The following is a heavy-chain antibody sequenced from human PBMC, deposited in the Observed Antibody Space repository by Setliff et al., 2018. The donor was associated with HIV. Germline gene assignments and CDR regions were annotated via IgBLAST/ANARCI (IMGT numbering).Heavy chain of an antibody. D-gene: IGHD2-15*01. CDR2: MNPNSGNT. V-gene: IGHV1-8*02. CDR1: GYTFTSYD. J-gene: IGHJ4*02. CDR3: AIDSDGGNLEY. Sequence: ASVQVSCKASGYTFTSYDINWVRQATGQGLEWMGWMNPNSGNTGYAQKFQGRVTMTRTTSISTAYMELSSLRSEDTAVYYSAIDSDGGNLEYWGQGTLVTVSS.